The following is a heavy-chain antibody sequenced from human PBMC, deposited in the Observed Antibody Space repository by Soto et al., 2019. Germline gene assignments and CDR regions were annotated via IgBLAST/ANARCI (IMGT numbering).Heavy chain of an antibody. D-gene: IGHD2-2*01. Sequence: ASVKVSCKASGYTFTSYGISWVRQAPGQGLEWMGWISAYNGNTNYAQKFQGRVTMTTDTSTSTAYMELRSLRSDDTAVYYCARWDFDCSSTSCGYFDYWGQGTLVTVSS. V-gene: IGHV1-18*01. J-gene: IGHJ4*02. CDR3: ARWDFDCSSTSCGYFDY. CDR1: GYTFTSYG. CDR2: ISAYNGNT.